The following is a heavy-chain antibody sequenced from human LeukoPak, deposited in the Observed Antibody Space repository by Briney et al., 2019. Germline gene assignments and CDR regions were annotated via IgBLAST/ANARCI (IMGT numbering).Heavy chain of an antibody. Sequence: PSETLSLTCTVSGGSISSYYWSWIRQPPGKGLEWIGYIYYSGSTNYNPSLKSRVTISVDTSKNQFSLKLSSVTAADTAVYYCARGLWFGELSPGNWGQGTLVTVSS. V-gene: IGHV4-59*01. D-gene: IGHD3-10*01. CDR2: IYYSGST. J-gene: IGHJ4*02. CDR1: GGSISSYY. CDR3: ARGLWFGELSPGN.